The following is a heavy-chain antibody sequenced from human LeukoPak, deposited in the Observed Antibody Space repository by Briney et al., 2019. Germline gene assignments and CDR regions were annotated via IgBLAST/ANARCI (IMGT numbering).Heavy chain of an antibody. D-gene: IGHD3-10*01. V-gene: IGHV3-11*01. CDR1: EFVFSDYY. CDR3: AREMEGDYGSGTFFDL. Sequence: GGSLRLSCAASEFVFSDYYMSWIRQAPGKGLEWVSYISDSGSTIHYADSVKGRFTISRDNVKNSLYLQMNGLRAEDSAVDYCAREMEGDYGSGTFFDLWGQGNMVTVSS. J-gene: IGHJ4*02. CDR2: ISDSGSTI.